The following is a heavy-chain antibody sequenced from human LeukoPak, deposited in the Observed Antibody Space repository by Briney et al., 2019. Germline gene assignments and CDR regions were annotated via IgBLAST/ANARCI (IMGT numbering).Heavy chain of an antibody. CDR2: INPNSGGT. Sequence: ASVKDSCKASGYTFTGYYMHWVRQAPGQGLEWMGWINPNSGGTNYAQKFQGRVTMTRDTSISTAYMELSSVTAADTAVYYCARQGSYYYYGMDVWGQGTTVTVSS. D-gene: IGHD1-26*01. CDR1: GYTFTGYY. J-gene: IGHJ6*02. CDR3: ARQGSYYYYGMDV. V-gene: IGHV1-2*02.